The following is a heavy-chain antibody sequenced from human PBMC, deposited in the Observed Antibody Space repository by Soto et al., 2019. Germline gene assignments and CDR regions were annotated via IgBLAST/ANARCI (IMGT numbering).Heavy chain of an antibody. CDR2: IYHSGST. D-gene: IGHD3-16*01. Sequence: SETLSLTCAVSGGSISSGGYSWSWIRHPPGKGLEWIGYIYHSGSTYYNPSLKSRVTISVDTSKNQFSLKLSSVTAADTAVYFCATYASGGGGRGHWGQGTLVTVSS. J-gene: IGHJ4*02. CDR1: GGSISSGGYS. V-gene: IGHV4-30-2*01. CDR3: ATYASGGGGRGH.